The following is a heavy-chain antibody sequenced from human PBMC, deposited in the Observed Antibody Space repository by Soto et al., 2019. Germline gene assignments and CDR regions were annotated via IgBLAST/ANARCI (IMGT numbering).Heavy chain of an antibody. V-gene: IGHV3-30*18. CDR1: GFTFSSYG. Sequence: GGSLRLSCAASGFTFSSYGMHWVRQAPGKGLEWVAVISYDGSNKYYADSVKGRFTISRDNSKNTLYLQMNSLRAEDTAVYYCANRYCSGGSSKLYGMDVWGQGTTVTVSS. J-gene: IGHJ6*02. CDR2: ISYDGSNK. CDR3: ANRYCSGGSSKLYGMDV. D-gene: IGHD2-15*01.